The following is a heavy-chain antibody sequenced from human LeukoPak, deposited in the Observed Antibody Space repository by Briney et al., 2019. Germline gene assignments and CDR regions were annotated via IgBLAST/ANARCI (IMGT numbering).Heavy chain of an antibody. J-gene: IGHJ5*02. V-gene: IGHV3-9*01. D-gene: IGHD6-13*01. CDR3: AKGRSSWSLNWFDP. Sequence: GGSLRLSCAASGLTFDDYAMHWVRQAPGKGLQWVSGISWNSGSIGYADSVKGRFTISRDNAKNSLYLQMNSLRAEDTALYYCAKGRSSWSLNWFDPWGQGTLVTVSS. CDR1: GLTFDDYA. CDR2: ISWNSGSI.